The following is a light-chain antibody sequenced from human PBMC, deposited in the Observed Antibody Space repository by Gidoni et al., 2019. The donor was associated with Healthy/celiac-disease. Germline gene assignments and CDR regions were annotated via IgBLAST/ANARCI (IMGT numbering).Light chain of an antibody. CDR2: DVC. Sequence: QSALTQPRSVSGSPGQSGTNSCTGPSSDVGGYNYVSWYQQHPGKAPKLMIYDVCQRPSGVPDRFSGSKSGNTASLTISGLQAEDEADSYCCSYAGSNVVFGGGTKLTVL. CDR3: CSYAGSNVV. V-gene: IGLV2-11*01. CDR1: SSDVGGYNY. J-gene: IGLJ2*01.